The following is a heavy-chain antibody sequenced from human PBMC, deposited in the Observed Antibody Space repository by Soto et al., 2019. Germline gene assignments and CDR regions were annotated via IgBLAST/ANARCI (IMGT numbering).Heavy chain of an antibody. V-gene: IGHV4-59*01. D-gene: IGHD3-3*01. CDR1: GGSISSYY. CDR3: ARVGFWSGYYYFDY. CDR2: IYYSGST. Sequence: ETLSLTCTVSGGSISSYYWSWIRQPPGKGLEWIGYIYYSGSTNYNPSLKSRVTISVDTSKNQFSLKLSSVTAADTAVYYCARVGFWSGYYYFDYWGQGTRVTVAS. J-gene: IGHJ4*02.